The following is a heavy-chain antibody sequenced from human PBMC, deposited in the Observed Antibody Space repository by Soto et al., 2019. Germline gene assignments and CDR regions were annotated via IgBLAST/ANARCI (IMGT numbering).Heavy chain of an antibody. J-gene: IGHJ3*02. CDR2: IYYSGST. CDR1: GGSISSGGYY. Sequence: PSETLSLTCTVSGGSISSGGYYWSWIRQHPGKGLEWIGYIYYSGSTYYNPSLKSRVTISVDTSKNQFSLKLSSVTTADTAVYYCAREGAVSRSGDAFDIWGQGTMVTVSS. V-gene: IGHV4-31*03. CDR3: AREGAVSRSGDAFDI. D-gene: IGHD3-10*01.